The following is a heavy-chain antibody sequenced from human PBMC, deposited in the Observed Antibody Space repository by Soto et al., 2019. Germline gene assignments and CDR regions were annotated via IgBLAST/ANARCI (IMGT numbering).Heavy chain of an antibody. CDR3: AGSNTSRLNPPEYFQN. J-gene: IGHJ1*01. CDR2: LIPVFGTE. Sequence: QVQLVQSGAEVKKPGSSVKVSCKASGGTFSHYTINWVRQAPGQGLEWMGGLIPVFGTENYAQKFQGRVTITAGQSSTTAYMELSSLASGDTAVYYWAGSNTSRLNPPEYFQNWGQGALVTVSS. D-gene: IGHD3-16*01. CDR1: GGTFSHYT. V-gene: IGHV1-69*01.